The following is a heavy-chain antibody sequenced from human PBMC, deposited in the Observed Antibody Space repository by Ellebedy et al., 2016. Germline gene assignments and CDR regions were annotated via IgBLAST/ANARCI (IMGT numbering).Heavy chain of an antibody. CDR2: ISANGNKR. D-gene: IGHD2-2*01. J-gene: IGHJ4*02. Sequence: GESLKISXAVSGLPFSTFFMSWVRQAPGKGLEWVATISANGNKRDLADSVQGRFTISRDNFGNTLHLQMNNLRGEDTAVYYCRQGHYADYWGQGTLVTVSS. V-gene: IGHV3-23*01. CDR3: RQGHYADY. CDR1: GLPFSTFF.